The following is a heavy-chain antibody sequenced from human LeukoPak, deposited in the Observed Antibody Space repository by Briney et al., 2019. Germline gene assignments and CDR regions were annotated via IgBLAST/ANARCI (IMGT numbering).Heavy chain of an antibody. D-gene: IGHD2-2*02. CDR3: AGTYTYYYYYYMDV. V-gene: IGHV1-69*06. J-gene: IGHJ6*03. CDR1: GGTFSSYA. Sequence: SVKVSCKASGGTFSSYAISWVRQAPGQGLEWMGEIIPIFGTATYAQKFQGRVTITADTSTSTVYMELSSLSSEDTAVYYCAGTYTYYYYYYMDVWGKGTTVTISS. CDR2: IIPIFGTA.